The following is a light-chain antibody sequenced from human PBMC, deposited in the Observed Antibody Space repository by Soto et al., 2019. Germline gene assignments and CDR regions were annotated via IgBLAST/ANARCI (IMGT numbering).Light chain of an antibody. V-gene: IGKV1-5*01. CDR1: QTISSW. Sequence: DIQMTQSPSTLSGSVGDRVTITCRASQTISSWLAWYQQKPGKAPKLLIYDASTLQSGVPSRFSGSGSGTDFTLTITSLQPEDFATYYCQQANSHEITFGQGTRLEIK. CDR3: QQANSHEIT. J-gene: IGKJ5*01. CDR2: DAS.